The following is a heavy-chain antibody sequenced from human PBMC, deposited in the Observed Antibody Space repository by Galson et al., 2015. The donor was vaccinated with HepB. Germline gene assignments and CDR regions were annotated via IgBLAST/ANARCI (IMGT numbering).Heavy chain of an antibody. V-gene: IGHV1-2*02. CDR2: INPNSGGT. J-gene: IGHJ1*01. CDR3: ARDYYDSSGPPAEYFQH. CDR1: GYTFIDYH. D-gene: IGHD3-22*01. Sequence: SVKVSCKASGYTFIDYHVHWVRQAPGQGLEWMGWINPNSGGTNYAQKFQGKVTMTRDTSINTAYMELSRLGSDDTAVYYCARDYYDSSGPPAEYFQHWGQGTLVTVSS.